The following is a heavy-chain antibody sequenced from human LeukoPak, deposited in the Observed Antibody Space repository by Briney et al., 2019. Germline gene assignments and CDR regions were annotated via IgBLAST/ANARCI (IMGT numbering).Heavy chain of an antibody. J-gene: IGHJ5*02. CDR2: IYHTGST. CDR1: GGSIISGLYS. D-gene: IGHD2-2*01. CDR3: ARLQYCSGTSCYWFDP. V-gene: IGHV4-30-2*01. Sequence: PSQTLSLTCDVSGGSIISGLYSWSWIRQPLGKGLEWIGYIYHTGSTYYNPSLKSRVTISVDTSKNQFSLRLSSVTAADTAIYYCARLQYCSGTSCYWFDPWGQGTLVTVSS.